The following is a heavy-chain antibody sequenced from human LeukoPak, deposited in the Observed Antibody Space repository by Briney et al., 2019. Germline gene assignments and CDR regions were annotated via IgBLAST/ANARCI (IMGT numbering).Heavy chain of an antibody. J-gene: IGHJ5*02. CDR3: ARRLPRITMVRGVPNWFDP. Sequence: ASVKVSCKASGYTFTGYYMHWVRQAPGQGLEWMGRINPNSGGTNYAQKFQGRVTMTRDTSISTAYMELSRLRSDDTVVSYCARRLPRITMVRGVPNWFDPWGQGTLVPVSS. D-gene: IGHD3-10*01. CDR1: GYTFTGYY. V-gene: IGHV1-2*05. CDR2: INPNSGGT.